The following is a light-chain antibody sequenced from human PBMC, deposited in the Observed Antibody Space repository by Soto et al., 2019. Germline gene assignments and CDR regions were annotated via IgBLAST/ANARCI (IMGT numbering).Light chain of an antibody. Sequence: EIVLTQSPGTMSLSPGERATLDCRASQSISSNRFAWFHEKPGQAPSLLIYGVSSRATGIPDRFSGSGSGTDFTLTISRLEPEDFGVYYCQQYDRSPITFGPGTKVDIK. CDR3: QQYDRSPIT. V-gene: IGKV3-20*01. CDR1: QSISSNR. CDR2: GVS. J-gene: IGKJ3*01.